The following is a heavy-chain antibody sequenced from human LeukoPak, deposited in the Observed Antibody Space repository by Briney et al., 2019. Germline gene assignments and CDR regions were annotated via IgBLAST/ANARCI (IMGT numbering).Heavy chain of an antibody. J-gene: IGHJ6*04. V-gene: IGHV3-30*18. CDR3: AKDYCSSTSCYADYYYGMDV. CDR2: ISYGGSNK. D-gene: IGHD2-2*01. Sequence: GGSLRLSCAASGFTFSSYGMHWVRQAPGKGLEWVAVISYGGSNKYYADSVKGRFTISRDNSKNTLYLQMNSLRAEDTAVYYCAKDYCSSTSCYADYYYGMDVWGKGTTVTVSS. CDR1: GFTFSSYG.